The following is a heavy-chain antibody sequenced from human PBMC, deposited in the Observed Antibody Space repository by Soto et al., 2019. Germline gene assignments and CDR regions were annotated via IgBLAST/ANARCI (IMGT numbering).Heavy chain of an antibody. CDR1: GGSISSYY. V-gene: IGHV4-59*01. J-gene: IGHJ4*02. CDR2: IYYSGST. Sequence: ASETLSLTCTVSGGSISSYYWSWIRQPPGKGLEWIGYIYYSGSTNYNPSLKSRVTISVDTSKNQFSLKLSSVTAADTAVYYCATSKGYAYRDYFDYWGQGTLVTVSS. D-gene: IGHD5-18*01. CDR3: ATSKGYAYRDYFDY.